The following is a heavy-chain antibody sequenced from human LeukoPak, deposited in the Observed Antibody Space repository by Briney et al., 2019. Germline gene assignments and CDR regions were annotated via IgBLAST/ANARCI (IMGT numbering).Heavy chain of an antibody. CDR2: MNSKSGDT. Sequence: ASVKVSCKASGYTFIDYDINWVRQATGQGLEWMGWMNSKSGDTGYAQKFQGRVTMTRKTSISTAYMELSSLRPEDTAVYYCARGGLRAGTGGPDPWGQGTLVIVSS. CDR3: ARGGLRAGTGGPDP. V-gene: IGHV1-8*01. D-gene: IGHD1-1*01. J-gene: IGHJ5*02. CDR1: GYTFIDYD.